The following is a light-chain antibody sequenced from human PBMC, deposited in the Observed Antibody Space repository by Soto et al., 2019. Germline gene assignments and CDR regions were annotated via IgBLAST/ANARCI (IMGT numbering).Light chain of an antibody. J-gene: IGKJ1*01. CDR2: DAS. V-gene: IGKV1-5*01. CDR1: QTINSW. Sequence: DIQMTQSPSTLSSSVGDRVTITCRASQTINSWLAWYKQKPGKAPKVLIFDASSLESGVPSRFRGSGSGTEFTLTISSLQPDDFETYYCQHYNSYSEAFGQGTKVDIK. CDR3: QHYNSYSEA.